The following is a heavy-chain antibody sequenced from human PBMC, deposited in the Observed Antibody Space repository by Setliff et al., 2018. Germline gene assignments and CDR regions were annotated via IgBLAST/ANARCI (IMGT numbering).Heavy chain of an antibody. CDR2: INPNSGGT. CDR1: GYTFTGYY. V-gene: IGHV1-2*04. Sequence: ASVKVSCKASGYTFTGYYMHWVRQAPGQGLEWMGWINPNSGGTNYAQKFQGWVTMTRDTSSSTAYMELSRLRSDDTAVYYCARGGYSGSYDFDYWGQGTLVTVSS. D-gene: IGHD1-26*01. CDR3: ARGGYSGSYDFDY. J-gene: IGHJ4*02.